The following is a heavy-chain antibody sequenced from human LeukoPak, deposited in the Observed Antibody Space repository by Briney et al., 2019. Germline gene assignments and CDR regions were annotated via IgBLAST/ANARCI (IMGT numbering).Heavy chain of an antibody. CDR2: TSYNGSNN. CDR1: GFTFSSYG. J-gene: IGHJ4*02. D-gene: IGHD3-3*01. Sequence: PGGSLRLSCAASGFTFSSYGMHWVRQAPGKGLEWVALTSYNGSNNYYSDSVKGRFSISRDNSQRTVFLQMNNVKTEDTAIYYCAKATNYDFWSGWLGLDHWGQGILVTVSS. CDR3: AKATNYDFWSGWLGLDH. V-gene: IGHV3-30*18.